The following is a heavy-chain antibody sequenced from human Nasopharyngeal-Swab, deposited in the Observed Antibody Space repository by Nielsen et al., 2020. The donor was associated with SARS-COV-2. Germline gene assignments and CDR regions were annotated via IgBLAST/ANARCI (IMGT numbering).Heavy chain of an antibody. Sequence: WLRQAPGQGLEWMGIINPSGGSTSYAQKFQGRVTMTRDTSTSTVYMELSSLRSEDTAVYYCATPRRPTVTTDPFDYWGQRTLVTVSS. V-gene: IGHV1-46*01. CDR2: INPSGGST. D-gene: IGHD4-17*01. CDR3: ATPRRPTVTTDPFDY. J-gene: IGHJ4*02.